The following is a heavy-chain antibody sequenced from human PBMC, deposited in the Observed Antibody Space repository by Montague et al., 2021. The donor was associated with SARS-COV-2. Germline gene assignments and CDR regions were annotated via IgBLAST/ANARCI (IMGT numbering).Heavy chain of an antibody. CDR2: ISYSGST. D-gene: IGHD6-19*01. V-gene: IGHV4-39*07. J-gene: IGHJ4*02. Sequence: SETLSLTCTVSGGSITSSNYYWGWIRQPPGKGLEWFGSISYSGSTYYNPSLKGRVTISVDTSKHQFSLRLSSVTAADTAVYYCARVGSSGWYDHGYFDYWGQGTLVTVSS. CDR3: ARVGSSGWYDHGYFDY. CDR1: GGSITSSNYY.